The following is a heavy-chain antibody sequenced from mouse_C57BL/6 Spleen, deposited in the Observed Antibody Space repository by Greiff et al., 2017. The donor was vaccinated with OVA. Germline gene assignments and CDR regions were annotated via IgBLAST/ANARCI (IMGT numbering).Heavy chain of an antibody. D-gene: IGHD2-4*01. V-gene: IGHV5-16*01. CDR1: GFTFSDYY. CDR2: INYDGSST. Sequence: EVKLVESEGGLVQPGSSMKLSCTASGFTFSDYYMAWVRQVPEKGLEWVAKINYDGSSTYYLDSLKSRFIISRDNAKNILYLQMSSLKSEDTATYYCARGYYDYDENAMDYWGQGTSVTVSS. J-gene: IGHJ4*01. CDR3: ARGYYDYDENAMDY.